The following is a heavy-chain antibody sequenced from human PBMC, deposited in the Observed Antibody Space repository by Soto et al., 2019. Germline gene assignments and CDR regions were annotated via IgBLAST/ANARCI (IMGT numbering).Heavy chain of an antibody. CDR1: GGSISSGGYY. J-gene: IGHJ3*02. CDR3: ARDMGYGDYGGAFDI. D-gene: IGHD4-17*01. Sequence: SETLSLTCTVSGGSISSGGYYWSWIRQHSGKGLEWIGYIYYSGSTYYNPSLKSRVTISVDTSKNQFSLKLSSVTAADTAVYYCARDMGYGDYGGAFDIWGQGTMVTVSS. CDR2: IYYSGST. V-gene: IGHV4-31*02.